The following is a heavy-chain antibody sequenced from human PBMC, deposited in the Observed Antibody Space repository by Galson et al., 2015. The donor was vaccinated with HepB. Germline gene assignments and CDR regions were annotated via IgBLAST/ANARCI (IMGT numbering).Heavy chain of an antibody. CDR2: LSSTGTTM. V-gene: IGHV3-48*02. Sequence: SLRLSCAASGFTFSSYTMNWVRQAPGKGLESVSYLSSTGTTMYYADSAKGRFTISRDNAQNSLYLQMNSLRDEDTAVYYCVRVYFGSGSSSAYWYFDLWGRGALVTVSS. J-gene: IGHJ2*01. D-gene: IGHD3-10*01. CDR1: GFTFSSYT. CDR3: VRVYFGSGSSSAYWYFDL.